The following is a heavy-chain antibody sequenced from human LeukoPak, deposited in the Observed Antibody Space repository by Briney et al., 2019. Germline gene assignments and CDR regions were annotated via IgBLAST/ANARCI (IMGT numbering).Heavy chain of an antibody. CDR3: ATGPDYYNSSSYYPHY. V-gene: IGHV4-34*01. Sequence: NQSGSTNYNPSLKSRVTISIDTSKNQFSLKLSSVTAADTAVYYCATGPDYYNSSSYYPHYWGQGTLVTVSS. D-gene: IGHD3-22*01. CDR2: NQSGST. J-gene: IGHJ4*02.